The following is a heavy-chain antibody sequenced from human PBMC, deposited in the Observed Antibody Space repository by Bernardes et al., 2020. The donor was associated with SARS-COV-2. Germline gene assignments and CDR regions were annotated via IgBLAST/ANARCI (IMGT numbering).Heavy chain of an antibody. CDR1: GYTLTELS. D-gene: IGHD3-9*01. CDR2: FDPEDGET. V-gene: IGHV1-24*01. CDR3: ATDQRYYDILAGRTYYYGIDI. J-gene: IGHJ6*02. Sequence: ASVKVSCKVSGYTLTELSMHWVRQAPGKGLEWMGGFDPEDGETIYAQKFQGRVTMTEDTYTDTAYMELSSLRSEDTAVYYCATDQRYYDILAGRTYYYGIDIWGQGTTVTVSS.